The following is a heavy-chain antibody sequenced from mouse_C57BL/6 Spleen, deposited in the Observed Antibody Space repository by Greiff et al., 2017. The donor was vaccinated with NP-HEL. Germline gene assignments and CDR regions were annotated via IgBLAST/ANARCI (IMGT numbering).Heavy chain of an antibody. V-gene: IGHV1-4*01. J-gene: IGHJ3*01. D-gene: IGHD2-3*01. Sequence: VQLQQSGAELARPGASVKMSCKASGYTFTSYTMHWVKQRPGQGLEWIGYINPSSGYTKYNQKFKDKATLTADKSSSTAYMQLSSLTSEDSAVYYCARFGDCYYPWFADWGQGTLVTVSA. CDR2: INPSSGYT. CDR3: ARFGDCYYPWFAD. CDR1: GYTFTSYT.